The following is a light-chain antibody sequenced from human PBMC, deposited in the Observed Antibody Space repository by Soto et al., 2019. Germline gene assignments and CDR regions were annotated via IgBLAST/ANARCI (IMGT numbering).Light chain of an antibody. Sequence: AIQMTQIPSSLSASVGDRVTSTCSASQGIRDDFRGDQQKTGKAPKLLIYSPSSLQSRFPLRFSGSGSGTDFTLPISRLQPEDFATYYCLQDHNYPWTVGQGTKVDSK. CDR1: QGIRDD. V-gene: IGKV1-6*01. J-gene: IGKJ1*01. CDR2: SPS. CDR3: LQDHNYPWT.